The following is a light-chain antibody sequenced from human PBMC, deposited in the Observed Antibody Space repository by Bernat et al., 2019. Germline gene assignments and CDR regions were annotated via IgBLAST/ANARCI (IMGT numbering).Light chain of an antibody. J-gene: IGLJ3*02. V-gene: IGLV3-9*01. Sequence: SYELTQPLSVSVALGQTARITCGGNNIGNKNVHWYQQNPGQAPVLVIYRDSNRPSGIPERFSASNSGNTATLTISRAQAGDEADYYCQVWDSSTARVFGGGTKLTVL. CDR1: NIGNKN. CDR3: QVWDSSTARV. CDR2: RDS.